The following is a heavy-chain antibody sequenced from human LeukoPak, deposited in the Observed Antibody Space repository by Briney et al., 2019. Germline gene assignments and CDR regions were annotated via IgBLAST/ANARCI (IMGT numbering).Heavy chain of an antibody. CDR1: GGTFSSYA. D-gene: IGHD5-18*01. J-gene: IGHJ3*02. V-gene: IGHV1-69*13. Sequence: SVKVSCKASGGTFSSYAISWVRQAPGQGLEWMGGIIPIFGTANYAQKFQGRVTITADESTSTAYMELSSLRSEDTAVYYCARHSRWDRHSSQDAFDIWGQGTMVTVSS. CDR3: ARHSRWDRHSSQDAFDI. CDR2: IIPIFGTA.